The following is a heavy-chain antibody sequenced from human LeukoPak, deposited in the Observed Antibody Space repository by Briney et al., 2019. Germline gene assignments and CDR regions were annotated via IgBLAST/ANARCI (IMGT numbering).Heavy chain of an antibody. D-gene: IGHD5-12*01. CDR1: GITVSNYG. CDR2: ISDSGGRT. V-gene: IGHV3-23*01. CDR3: ARGFRARVVATTTYYYYMDV. Sequence: GGSLRLSCAVSGITVSNYGMSWVRQAPGKGLEWVAGISDSGGRTKYADSVKGRFTISRDNPKNTLYLQMNSLRVEDTAVYYCARGFRARVVATTTYYYYMDVWGKGTTVTVSS. J-gene: IGHJ6*03.